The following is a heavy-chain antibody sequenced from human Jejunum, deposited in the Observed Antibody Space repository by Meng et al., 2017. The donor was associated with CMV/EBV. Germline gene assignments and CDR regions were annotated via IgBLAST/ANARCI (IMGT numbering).Heavy chain of an antibody. CDR3: ARENDYRNYFDQ. Sequence: AVFGFTFSTFPMHWVRQAPGKGLEWVAVISNDGSNKYHADSVMGRFTISRDNSKNTLYLQMNSLRGEDTAIYYCARENDYRNYFDQWGQGTLVTVSS. CDR2: ISNDGSNK. CDR1: GFTFSTFP. D-gene: IGHD4-11*01. J-gene: IGHJ4*02. V-gene: IGHV3-30-3*01.